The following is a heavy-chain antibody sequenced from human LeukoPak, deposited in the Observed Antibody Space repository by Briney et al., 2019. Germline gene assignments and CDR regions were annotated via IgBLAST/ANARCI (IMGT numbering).Heavy chain of an antibody. J-gene: IGHJ4*02. CDR3: AKDDGY. Sequence: GGYLRLYCAASGFTFSSYAMSWVPQAPGQGLEWVSAISGSGGSTYYTDSVRGRFTIYRDNPKNTLYLQRNSLRAEDTAVYYCAKDDGYWGQGTLVTVCS. V-gene: IGHV3-23*01. CDR1: GFTFSSYA. CDR2: ISGSGGST. D-gene: IGHD5-24*01.